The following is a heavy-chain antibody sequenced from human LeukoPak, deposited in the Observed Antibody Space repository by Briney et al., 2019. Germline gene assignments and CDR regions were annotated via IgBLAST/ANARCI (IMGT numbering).Heavy chain of an antibody. D-gene: IGHD4-11*01. V-gene: IGHV4-59*08. Sequence: SETLSLTCSVSGGSINSHYWSWIRQSPGKGLEWIGYIYYSGSTNYNPSLKSRVTISVDTSKNQFSLKLSSVTAADTAVYYCATYRLGTTDAFDIWGQGTMVTVSS. CDR2: IYYSGST. CDR1: GGSINSHY. J-gene: IGHJ3*02. CDR3: ATYRLGTTDAFDI.